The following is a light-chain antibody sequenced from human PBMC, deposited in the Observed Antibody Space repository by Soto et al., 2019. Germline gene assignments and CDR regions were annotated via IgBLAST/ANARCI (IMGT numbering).Light chain of an antibody. J-gene: IGLJ1*01. CDR1: SCFVGGFSL. CDR3: CLDIGATTCV. CDR2: EGH. V-gene: IGLV2-23*01. Sequence: QSVLAQPASVSGAPGQSITISCTGTSCFVGGFSLVSWYQQHPGKAPKVMISEGHRRPSGVPDRFSGSTSVNSASLTISGLPADDDADYYCCLDIGATTCVFGTGTKLTVL.